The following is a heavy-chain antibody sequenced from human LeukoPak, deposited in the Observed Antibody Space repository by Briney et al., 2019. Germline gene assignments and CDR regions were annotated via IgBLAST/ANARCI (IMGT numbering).Heavy chain of an antibody. CDR1: GGSISSYY. J-gene: IGHJ3*01. V-gene: IGHV4-59*08. CDR2: IYYSGTT. D-gene: IGHD4-11*01. CDR3: ARHVTVTYDAFDL. Sequence: IPSETLSLTCTVSGGSISSYYWSWVRQPPGKGLEWIGYIYYSGTTDYNPSLRSRVTISVDTSKNQFSLKLSSVTAADTAMYYCARHVTVTYDAFDLWGQGTMVTVSS.